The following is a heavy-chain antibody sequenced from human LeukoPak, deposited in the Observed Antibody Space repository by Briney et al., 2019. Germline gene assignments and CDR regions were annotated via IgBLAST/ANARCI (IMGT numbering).Heavy chain of an antibody. Sequence: ASVKVSCKASGYTLTSYGISWVRQAPDQGLEGMGWISAYDGDTTYAQKLQGRVTMTTDTSTSTAYMELRSLRSDDTAVYYCARGLNSGSYRAPNDYWGQGTLVTVSS. J-gene: IGHJ4*02. V-gene: IGHV1-18*01. CDR1: GYTLTSYG. CDR3: ARGLNSGSYRAPNDY. CDR2: ISAYDGDT. D-gene: IGHD1-26*01.